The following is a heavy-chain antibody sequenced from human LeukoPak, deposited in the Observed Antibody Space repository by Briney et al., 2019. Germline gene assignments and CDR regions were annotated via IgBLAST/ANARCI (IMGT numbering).Heavy chain of an antibody. CDR2: VSGTGDST. CDR3: AKLVGATTY. V-gene: IGHV3-23*01. D-gene: IGHD1-26*01. Sequence: GGSLGLSCAASGFTFSSYVMSWVRQAPGKGLEWVSVVSGTGDSTYYADSVKGRFTISRDNSKNTLYLQMNSLRAEDTAVYYCAKLVGATTYWGQGTLVTVSS. CDR1: GFTFSSYV. J-gene: IGHJ4*02.